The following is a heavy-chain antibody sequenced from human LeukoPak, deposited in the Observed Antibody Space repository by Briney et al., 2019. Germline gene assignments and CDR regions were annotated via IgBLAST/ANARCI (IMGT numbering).Heavy chain of an antibody. CDR2: ISGSGGST. CDR1: GFTFSDYY. J-gene: IGHJ3*02. Sequence: GGSLRLSCAASGFTFSDYYMSWVRQAPGKGLEWVSAISGSGGSTYYADSVKGRFTISRDNAKNSLYLQMNSLRAEDTALYYCAKDEYQLPEGAFDIWGQGTMVTVSS. V-gene: IGHV3-23*01. D-gene: IGHD2-2*01. CDR3: AKDEYQLPEGAFDI.